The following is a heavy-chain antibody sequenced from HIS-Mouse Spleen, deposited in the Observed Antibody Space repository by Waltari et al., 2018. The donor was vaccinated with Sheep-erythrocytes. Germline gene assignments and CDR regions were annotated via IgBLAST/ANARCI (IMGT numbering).Heavy chain of an antibody. Sequence: QVTLRESGPALVKPTQTLTLTCTFSGFSLSTSGMCVSWIRQPPGKALEWLALIDWDDAKYYSTSLKTRLTISKDTSKNQVVLTMTNMDPVDTATYYCARTPRDYDFWSGYYFYYYGMDVWGQGTTVTVSS. CDR3: ARTPRDYDFWSGYYFYYYGMDV. V-gene: IGHV2-70*01. D-gene: IGHD3-3*01. CDR2: IDWDDAK. J-gene: IGHJ6*02. CDR1: GFSLSTSGMC.